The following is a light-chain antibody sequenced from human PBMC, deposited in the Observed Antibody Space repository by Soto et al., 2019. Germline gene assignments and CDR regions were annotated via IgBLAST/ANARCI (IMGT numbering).Light chain of an antibody. CDR2: DAS. CDR1: QSVSRTSRSVSSY. Sequence: EIVLTQSPATLSLSPGERATLSCRTSQSVSRTSRSVSSYLAWYQHKPGQAPRLLIYDASNRATGIPPRFSGSGSGTDFTLTISSLEPEDFAVYYCQQRSNWPPVYTFGQGTKLEIK. V-gene: IGKV3-11*01. CDR3: QQRSNWPPVYT. J-gene: IGKJ2*01.